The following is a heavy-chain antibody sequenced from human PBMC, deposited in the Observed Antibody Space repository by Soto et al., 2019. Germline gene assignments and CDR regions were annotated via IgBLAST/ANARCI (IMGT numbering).Heavy chain of an antibody. CDR1: GYSFTSYW. CDR3: ARRRIAAASTVEDYYYGMDV. V-gene: IGHV5-10-1*01. Sequence: GESLKISCKGSGYSFTSYWISWVRQMPGKGLEWMGRIDPSDSYTNYSPSFQGHVTISADKSISTAYLQWSSLKASDTAMYYCARRRIAAASTVEDYYYGMDVWGQGTTVTVSS. D-gene: IGHD6-13*01. J-gene: IGHJ6*02. CDR2: IDPSDSYT.